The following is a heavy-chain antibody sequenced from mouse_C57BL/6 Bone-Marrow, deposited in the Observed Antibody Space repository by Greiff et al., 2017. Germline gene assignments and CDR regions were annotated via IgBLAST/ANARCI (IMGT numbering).Heavy chain of an antibody. V-gene: IGHV1-80*01. CDR1: GYAFSSYW. J-gene: IGHJ4*01. CDR3: ARILLYYYAMDY. Sequence: VQLQQSGAELVKPGASVKISCKASGYAFSSYWMNWVKQRPGKGLEWIGQIYPGDGDTNYNGKFKGKATLTADKSSSTAYMPLSSLTSEDSAVYFCARILLYYYAMDYWGQGTSVTVSS. CDR2: IYPGDGDT.